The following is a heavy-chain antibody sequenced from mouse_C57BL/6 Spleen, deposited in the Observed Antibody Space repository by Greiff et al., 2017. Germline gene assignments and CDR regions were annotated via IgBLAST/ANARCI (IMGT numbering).Heavy chain of an antibody. D-gene: IGHD2-5*01. Sequence: EVQLQQSGPELVKPGASVKISCKASGYTFTDYYMNWVKQSHGKSLEWIGDINPNNGGTSYNQKFKGKATLTVDKSSSTAYMELRSLTSEDSAVYYCARRGYYSKFAYWGQGTLVTVSA. J-gene: IGHJ3*01. CDR1: GYTFTDYY. CDR3: ARRGYYSKFAY. V-gene: IGHV1-26*01. CDR2: INPNNGGT.